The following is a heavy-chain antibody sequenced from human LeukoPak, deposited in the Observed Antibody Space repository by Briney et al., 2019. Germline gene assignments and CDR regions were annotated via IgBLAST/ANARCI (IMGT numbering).Heavy chain of an antibody. Sequence: ASVKVSCKAAGYAFTSYYMNWVRQAPRQGLEWMGIINPSGGSTTYAQKFQGRVTMTRDTSTSTVYMELSSLRSEDTAVYYCARDLGSTTYYFDYWGQGTLVTVSS. J-gene: IGHJ4*02. CDR1: GYAFTSYY. CDR3: ARDLGSTTYYFDY. V-gene: IGHV1-46*01. D-gene: IGHD2-2*01. CDR2: INPSGGST.